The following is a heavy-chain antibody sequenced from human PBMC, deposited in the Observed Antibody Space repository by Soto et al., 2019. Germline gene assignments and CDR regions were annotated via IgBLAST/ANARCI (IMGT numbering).Heavy chain of an antibody. D-gene: IGHD6-13*01. Sequence: SETLSLTCTVSDGSSSSSSYYWGWIRQPPGKGLEWIGSIYYNGNTYYNPSLKSRVTISVETSKNQFSLKLSSVTAADTAVYYCARSPYSSKMNWFDPWGQGTLVTVSS. CDR2: IYYNGNT. CDR3: ARSPYSSKMNWFDP. J-gene: IGHJ5*02. V-gene: IGHV4-39*01. CDR1: DGSSSSSSYY.